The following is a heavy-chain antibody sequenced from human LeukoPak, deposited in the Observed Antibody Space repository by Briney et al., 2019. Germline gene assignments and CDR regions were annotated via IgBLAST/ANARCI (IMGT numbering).Heavy chain of an antibody. D-gene: IGHD3-10*01. V-gene: IGHV3-74*01. CDR3: ARLAAGVRGVPDY. J-gene: IGHJ4*02. CDR1: GFAFRNYW. CDR2: INPDGSTT. Sequence: GGSLRLSCVASGFAFRNYWMYWVRQGPGKGLVWLSRINPDGSTTTYADSVKGRSTISRDNANNSLYLLMNNLRAEDTAVYYCARLAAGVRGVPDYWGQGTLVTVSS.